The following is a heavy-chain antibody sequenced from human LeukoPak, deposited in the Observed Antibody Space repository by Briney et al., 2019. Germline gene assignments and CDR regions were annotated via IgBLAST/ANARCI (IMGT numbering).Heavy chain of an antibody. CDR3: AKVVRGYSSDWFDP. V-gene: IGHV3-30-3*01. J-gene: IGHJ5*02. Sequence: GGSLRLSWAASGFTFSSYTMHWVRQAPGKGLEWVAVISYDGSNKYYADSVKGRFTISIDNSKNTLYLQMNSLRAEDTAVYYCAKVVRGYSSDWFDPWGQGTLVTVSS. CDR1: GFTFSSYT. CDR2: ISYDGSNK. D-gene: IGHD5-18*01.